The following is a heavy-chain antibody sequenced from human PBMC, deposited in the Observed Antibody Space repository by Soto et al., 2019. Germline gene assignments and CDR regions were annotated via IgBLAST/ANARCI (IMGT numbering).Heavy chain of an antibody. CDR2: IIPILGIA. V-gene: IGHV1-69*04. Sequence: ASVKVSCKASGGTFSSYAISWVRQAPGQGLEWMGRIIPILGIANYAQKFQGRVTITADKSTSTAYMELSSLRSEDTAVYYCARDRHYYYGMDVWGQGTTVTVSS. CDR3: ARDRHYYYGMDV. CDR1: GGTFSSYA. J-gene: IGHJ6*02.